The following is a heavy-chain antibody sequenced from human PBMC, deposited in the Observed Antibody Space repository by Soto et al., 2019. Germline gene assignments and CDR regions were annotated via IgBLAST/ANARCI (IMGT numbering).Heavy chain of an antibody. CDR1: GFTFSNYG. Sequence: EVQLVNSGGGLVQPGGSLGRSCAASGFTFSNYGMNWVRQAPGKGLEWVSYISSSSGTTEYADYVKGRFTISRDNAKNSLYLQMNILRDDYTAVYYCARGGAGRPDYWGQATLVVVSS. V-gene: IGHV3-48*02. CDR3: ARGGAGRPDY. D-gene: IGHD6-13*01. J-gene: IGHJ4*02. CDR2: ISSSSGTT.